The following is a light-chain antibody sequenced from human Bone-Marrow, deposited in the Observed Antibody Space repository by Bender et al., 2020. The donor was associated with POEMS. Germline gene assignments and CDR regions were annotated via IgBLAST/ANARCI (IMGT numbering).Light chain of an antibody. CDR3: AVWDDSLNGWV. V-gene: IGLV1-44*01. Sequence: QSVLTQPPSASGTPGQRVTISCSGGSSNIGAHAVNWYQHLPGTAPKLLIYSSHRRPSEAPDRVSDSRSGTSASLAISGLQSEDEADYYCAVWDDSLNGWVFGGGTKLTVL. CDR2: SSH. CDR1: SSNIGAHA. J-gene: IGLJ3*02.